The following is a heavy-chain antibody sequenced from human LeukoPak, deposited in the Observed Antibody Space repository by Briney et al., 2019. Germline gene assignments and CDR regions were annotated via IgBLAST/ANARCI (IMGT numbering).Heavy chain of an antibody. CDR2: IYSDGST. Sequence: GGSLRLSCAASGFTVSSNYMSWVRQAPGKGLEWVSEIYSDGSTYYAASVKGRFSISRDNSKNTVFLQLNSLRAEDTAVYYCARVGLSHAFDIWGQGTMVTVSS. CDR1: GFTVSSNY. CDR3: ARVGLSHAFDI. D-gene: IGHD3-16*02. J-gene: IGHJ3*02. V-gene: IGHV3-53*01.